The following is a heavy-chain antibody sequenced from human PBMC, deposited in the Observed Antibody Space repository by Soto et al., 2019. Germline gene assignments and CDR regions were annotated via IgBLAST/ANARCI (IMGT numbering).Heavy chain of an antibody. V-gene: IGHV1-3*01. CDR3: AREVYGSGYYFDY. CDR2: INAGNGNT. D-gene: IGHD6-19*01. CDR1: GYTFTSYA. Sequence: ASVKVSCKASGYTFTSYAMHWVRQAPGQRLEWMGWINAGNGNTKYSQKLQGRVTMTTDTSTSTAYMELRSLRSDDTAVYYCAREVYGSGYYFDYWGQGTLVTVSS. J-gene: IGHJ4*02.